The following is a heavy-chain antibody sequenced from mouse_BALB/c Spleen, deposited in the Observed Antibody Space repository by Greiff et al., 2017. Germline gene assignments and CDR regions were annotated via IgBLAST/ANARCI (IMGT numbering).Heavy chain of an antibody. CDR2: IWAGGST. V-gene: IGHV2-9*02. CDR3: ARDCHYYFDY. D-gene: IGHD2-13*01. Sequence: VKVVESGPGLVAPSQSLSITCTVSGFSLTSYGVHWVRQPPGKGLEWLGVIWAGGSTNYNSALMSRLSISKDNSKSQVFLKMNSLQTDDTAMYYCARDCHYYFDYWGQGTTLTVSS. J-gene: IGHJ2*01. CDR1: GFSLTSYG.